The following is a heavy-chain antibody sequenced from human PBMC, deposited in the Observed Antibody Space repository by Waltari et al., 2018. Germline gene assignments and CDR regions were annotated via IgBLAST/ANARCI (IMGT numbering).Heavy chain of an antibody. Sequence: EVQLVQSGAEVKKPGATVKISCKVSGYTFTEYYMPWVQQAPGKGLEWMGLVDPKDGETIYEEKFQGRVTITADTSTDTAYRELSSLRSEDTAVYYCATEMEQQLGWFDPWGQGTLVTVSS. V-gene: IGHV1-69-2*01. CDR3: ATEMEQQLGWFDP. CDR1: GYTFTEYY. D-gene: IGHD6-13*01. CDR2: VDPKDGET. J-gene: IGHJ5*02.